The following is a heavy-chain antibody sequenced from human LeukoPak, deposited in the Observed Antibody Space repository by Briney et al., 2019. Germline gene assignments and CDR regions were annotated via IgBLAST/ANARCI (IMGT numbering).Heavy chain of an antibody. CDR1: GGSISSSRYY. Sequence: SETLSLTCTVSGGSISSSRYYWGWIRHPPGKGLEWIGNIFYTENTYYNPSLKSRVTISLDTSKNQFSLKLSSVTAADTAVYYCARRSYYDSSGIFDYWGQGTLVTVSS. CDR3: ARRSYYDSSGIFDY. CDR2: IFYTENT. J-gene: IGHJ4*02. V-gene: IGHV4-39*01. D-gene: IGHD3-22*01.